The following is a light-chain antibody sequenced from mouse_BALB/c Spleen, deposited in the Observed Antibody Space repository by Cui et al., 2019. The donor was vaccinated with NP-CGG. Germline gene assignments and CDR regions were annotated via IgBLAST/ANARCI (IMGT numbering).Light chain of an antibody. V-gene: IGLV1*01. Sequence: QAVVTQESALTTSPGETVPLTCRSSTGAVTTRNYANWVQEKPDHLFTGLIGGTKNRAPGFPARFSGSLIGDKAALTITGAQTEDEAIYFCALWYSNHWVFGGGTKLTVL. CDR1: TGAVTTRNY. CDR2: GTK. J-gene: IGLJ1*01. CDR3: ALWYSNHWV.